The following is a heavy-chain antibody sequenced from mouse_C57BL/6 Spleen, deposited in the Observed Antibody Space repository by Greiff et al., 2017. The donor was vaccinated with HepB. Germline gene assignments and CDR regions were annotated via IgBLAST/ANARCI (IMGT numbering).Heavy chain of an antibody. Sequence: QVQLQQSGAELVRPGASVKLSCKASGYTFTDYYINWVKQRPGQGLEWIARIYPGSGNTYYNEKFKGKATLTAEKSSSTAYMQLSSLTSEDSAVYFCARWDWDGVYAMDYWGQGTSVTVSS. J-gene: IGHJ4*01. CDR1: GYTFTDYY. V-gene: IGHV1-76*01. CDR2: IYPGSGNT. CDR3: ARWDWDGVYAMDY. D-gene: IGHD4-1*01.